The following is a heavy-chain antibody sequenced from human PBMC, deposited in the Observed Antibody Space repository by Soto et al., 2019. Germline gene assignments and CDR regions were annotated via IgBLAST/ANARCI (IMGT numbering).Heavy chain of an antibody. J-gene: IGHJ6*02. Sequence: AAVKVSCKASGYSFTSYGISWVRQAPGQGLDWMGWITTYNGNTKYAQDLQGRVTMTTDTSTSTAYMELRSLRSDDTAVYYCARFSGGVYNTYYFYYGMDVWGQGTTVTVSS. V-gene: IGHV1-18*04. CDR2: ITTYNGNT. CDR3: ARFSGGVYNTYYFYYGMDV. D-gene: IGHD2-15*01. CDR1: GYSFTSYG.